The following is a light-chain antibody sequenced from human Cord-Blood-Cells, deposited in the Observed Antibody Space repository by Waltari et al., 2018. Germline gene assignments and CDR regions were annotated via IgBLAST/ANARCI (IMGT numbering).Light chain of an antibody. V-gene: IGLV3-21*04. CDR1: NIGSKS. J-gene: IGLJ1*01. CDR3: QVWDSSSDPPYV. CDR2: YDS. Sequence: SYVLTQPPSVSVAPGTTASITCGGNNIGSKSVHWYQQKPGQAPVLVIYYDSDRPSGIPERFSGSNSGNTATLTISRVEAGDEADYYCQVWDSSSDPPYVFGTGTKVTVL.